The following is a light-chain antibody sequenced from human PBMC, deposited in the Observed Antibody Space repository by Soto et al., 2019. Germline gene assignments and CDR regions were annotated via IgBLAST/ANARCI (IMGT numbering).Light chain of an antibody. J-gene: IGKJ4*01. CDR3: QQRSIWQRP. Sequence: EIVLTQSPATLSSSPGDRATLSCRASQSVTSYLAWYQQKPVQAPRLLIYDAYSRATGIPARFSGTGSGAGFTLTISRQYPEDFEVYDCQQRSIWQRPFAGGTKLEIK. CDR2: DAY. CDR1: QSVTSY. V-gene: IGKV3-11*01.